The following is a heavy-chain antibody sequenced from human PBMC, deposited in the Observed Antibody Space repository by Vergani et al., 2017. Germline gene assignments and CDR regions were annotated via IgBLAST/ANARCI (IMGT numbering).Heavy chain of an antibody. CDR3: AKQYFVSGNYLFDY. Sequence: EVQLLESGGGLVQPGGSLRLTCAASEFTFSNYAMNWVRQAPGKRLEWVSGISGSGVSAYYTNSVKGRFTISRDNSKNMLFLQMNNLRTEDTAIYYCAKQYFVSGNYLFDYWGRETLVTVSS. CDR1: EFTFSNYA. J-gene: IGHJ4*02. D-gene: IGHD3-10*01. CDR2: ISGSGVSA. V-gene: IGHV3-23*01.